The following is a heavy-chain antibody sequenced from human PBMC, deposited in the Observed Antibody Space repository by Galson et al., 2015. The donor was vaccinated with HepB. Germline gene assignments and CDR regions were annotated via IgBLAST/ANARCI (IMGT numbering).Heavy chain of an antibody. Sequence: SLRLSCAASGFTFSSYAMHWVRQAPGKGLEWVAVISYDGSNKYYADSVKGRFTISRDNSENTLYLQMNSLRAEDTALYYCATDRGGSPFDYWGQGTLVTVSS. D-gene: IGHD5-12*01. CDR1: GFTFSSYA. J-gene: IGHJ4*02. V-gene: IGHV3-30*04. CDR2: ISYDGSNK. CDR3: ATDRGGSPFDY.